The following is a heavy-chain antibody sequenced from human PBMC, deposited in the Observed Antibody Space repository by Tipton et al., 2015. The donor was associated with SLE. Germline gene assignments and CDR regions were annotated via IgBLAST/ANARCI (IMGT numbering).Heavy chain of an antibody. CDR3: ARRLEYSSGGYEEYFDY. CDR2: IHHSGST. D-gene: IGHD6-19*01. J-gene: IGHJ4*02. V-gene: IGHV4-39*07. Sequence: TLSLTCAVSGGSISSTDYYWGWIRQPPGKGLEWIGEIHHSGSTYYNPSLKSRVTTSVDKSKNQFSLKLSSVTAADTAGYYCARRLEYSSGGYEEYFDYWGQGTLVTVSS. CDR1: GGSISSTDYY.